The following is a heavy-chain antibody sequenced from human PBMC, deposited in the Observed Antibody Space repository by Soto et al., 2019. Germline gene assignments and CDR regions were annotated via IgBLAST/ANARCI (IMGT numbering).Heavy chain of an antibody. CDR3: AKDRGSGSYAANYQYYGMDV. V-gene: IGHV3-9*01. J-gene: IGHJ6*01. CDR1: GFTFDDYA. D-gene: IGHD3-10*01. CDR2: INWNSGRI. Sequence: GGSLRLSCAASGFTFDDYAMHWVRQAPGKGLEWVSGINWNSGRIGYADSVKGRFTISRDNAKTSLYLQMNSLRAEDTALYYCAKDRGSGSYAANYQYYGMDVWGQGTTVTSPQ.